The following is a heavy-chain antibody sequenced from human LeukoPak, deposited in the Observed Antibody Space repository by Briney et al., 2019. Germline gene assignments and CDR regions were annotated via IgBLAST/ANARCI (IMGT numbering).Heavy chain of an antibody. D-gene: IGHD4-17*01. CDR2: ISSSGSTI. CDR1: GFTFSSYE. V-gene: IGHV3-48*03. CDR3: ARSAGTVTSGFDY. Sequence: GGSLRLSCAASGFTFSSYEMNWVRQAPGKGLEWVSYISSSGSTIYYADSVKGRFTISRDNAKNSLYLQMNSLRAEDTAVYYRARSAGTVTSGFDYWGQGTLVTVSS. J-gene: IGHJ4*02.